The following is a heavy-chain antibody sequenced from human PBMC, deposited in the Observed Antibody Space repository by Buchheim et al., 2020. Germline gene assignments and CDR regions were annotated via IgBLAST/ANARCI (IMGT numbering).Heavy chain of an antibody. D-gene: IGHD3-22*01. CDR3: ARLPYYYDSSGFYEDV. J-gene: IGHJ6*02. Sequence: QVQLQESGPGLVKPSQTLSLTCTVSGGSISSGSYYWSWIRQPAGKGLEWIGRMYTSGSTNYNPSLQSRVTISVDTSKNHFSLKLSSVTAADTAVYYCARLPYYYDSSGFYEDVWGQGTT. CDR2: MYTSGST. CDR1: GGSISSGSYY. V-gene: IGHV4-61*02.